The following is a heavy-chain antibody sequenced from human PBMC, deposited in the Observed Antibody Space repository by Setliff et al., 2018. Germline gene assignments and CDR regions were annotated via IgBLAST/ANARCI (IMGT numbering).Heavy chain of an antibody. V-gene: IGHV1-69*05. D-gene: IGHD3-22*01. J-gene: IGHJ6*03. CDR3: VREGVDSRSSTDYRYYMDL. CDR2: TIPIFGTT. CDR1: GATFSSYG. Sequence: SVKVSCKASGATFSSYGISWVRQAPGQGLEWMAGTIPIFGTTEYAQKFQGRLTIITDESTNTAFMQLSSLRSDDTAVYYCVREGVDSRSSTDYRYYMDLWGKGTTVTVSS.